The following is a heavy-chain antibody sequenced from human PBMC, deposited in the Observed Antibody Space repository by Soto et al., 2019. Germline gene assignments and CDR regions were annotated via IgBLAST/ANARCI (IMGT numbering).Heavy chain of an antibody. CDR3: ARDRDYSHTDADVDY. V-gene: IGHV1-18*01. Sequence: QVQLVQSGAQVRRPGTSVRISCTTSGYNFNTYGIIWVRQAPGQGLEWMGWISGYNGYTKYAQSLEDRVTLSTDTSTRTAFLELGNLRSGDTALYFCARDRDYSHTDADVDYWGQGTQVTVPS. CDR1: GYNFNTYG. D-gene: IGHD3-22*01. CDR2: ISGYNGYT. J-gene: IGHJ4*02.